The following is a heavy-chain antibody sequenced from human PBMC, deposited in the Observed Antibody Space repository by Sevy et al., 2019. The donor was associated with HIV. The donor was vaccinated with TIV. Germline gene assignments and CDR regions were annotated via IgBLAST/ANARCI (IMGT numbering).Heavy chain of an antibody. CDR3: ARGIGGYDTLTGYNAIRSPFDY. CDR1: GGSISSSSYY. V-gene: IGHV4-39*01. CDR2: IYYSGST. J-gene: IGHJ4*02. Sequence: SETLSLTCTVSGGSISSSSYYWGWIRQPPGKGLEWIGSIYYSGSTYYNPSLKSRVTISVDTSKNQFSLKLSSVTAADTAVYYCARGIGGYDTLTGYNAIRSPFDYWGQGTLVTVSS. D-gene: IGHD3-9*01.